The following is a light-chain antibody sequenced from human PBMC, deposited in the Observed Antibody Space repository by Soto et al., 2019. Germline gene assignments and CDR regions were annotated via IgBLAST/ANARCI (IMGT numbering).Light chain of an antibody. CDR1: SSDVGGYNY. CDR2: DVS. J-gene: IGLJ2*01. V-gene: IGLV2-14*01. CDR3: SSYTSSSTLVV. Sequence: QSALTQPASVSGSPGQSITIYCTGTSSDVGGYNYVSWYQQHPGKAPKLMIYDVSNRPSGVSNRFSGSKSGNTASLTISGLQAQDEADYYCSSYTSSSTLVVFRGGTKLTLL.